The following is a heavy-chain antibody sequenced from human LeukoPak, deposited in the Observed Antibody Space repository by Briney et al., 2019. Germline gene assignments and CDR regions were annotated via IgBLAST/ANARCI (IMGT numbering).Heavy chain of an antibody. V-gene: IGHV3-30*18. CDR3: AKDRYYYGSGSYYNGYYYGMDV. CDR1: GFTFSSYG. CDR2: ISYDESNK. J-gene: IGHJ6*02. Sequence: GRSLRLSCAASGFTFSSYGMHWVRQAPGKGLEWVAVISYDESNKYYADSVKGRFTISRDNSKNTLYLQMNSLRAEDTAVYYCAKDRYYYGSGSYYNGYYYGMDVWGQGTTVTVSS. D-gene: IGHD3-10*01.